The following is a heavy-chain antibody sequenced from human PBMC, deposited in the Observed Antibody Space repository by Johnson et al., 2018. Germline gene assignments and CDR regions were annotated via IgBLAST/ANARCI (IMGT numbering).Heavy chain of an antibody. CDR1: GGSISSGGFY. V-gene: IGHV4-31*03. D-gene: IGHD3-9*01. J-gene: IGHJ3*01. CDR3: ARHYDVLTGYYLGFNL. CDR2: IYYSGRT. Sequence: QVQLVESGPGLVKPSQTLSLICNVSGGSISSGGFYWSWIRHHPGKGLEWIGYIYYSGRTYHNPALQSRGSISVDTSKNQFSLKMSSVTAADTAMYYCARHYDVLTGYYLGFNLWGQGTMVTVSS.